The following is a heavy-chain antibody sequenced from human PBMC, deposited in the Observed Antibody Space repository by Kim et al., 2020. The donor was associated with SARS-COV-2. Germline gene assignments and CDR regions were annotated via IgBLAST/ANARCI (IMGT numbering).Heavy chain of an antibody. CDR1: GGTFGSYV. CDR3: AKDWAFVSCNCYNWFDP. D-gene: IGHD2-2*02. CDR2: IILTANTG. V-gene: IGHV1-69*04. J-gene: IGHJ5*02. Sequence: SVKVSCKASGGTFGSYVISWVRQAPGEGLEWMGRIILTANTGDYAQRFKGRVTITADKSTTTVHMELRNLRSEDTAIYYCAKDWAFVSCNCYNWFDPWG.